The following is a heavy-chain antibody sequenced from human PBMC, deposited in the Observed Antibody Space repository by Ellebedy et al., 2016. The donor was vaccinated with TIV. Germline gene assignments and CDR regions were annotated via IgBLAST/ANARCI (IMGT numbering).Heavy chain of an antibody. J-gene: IGHJ4*02. CDR2: INPSGGST. Sequence: ASVKVFCXASGYTFTSYYMHWVRQAPGQGLEWMGIINPSGGSTSYAQKFQGRVTMTRDTSTSTVYMELSSLRSEDTAVYYCAKDLFPRRLSSLDYWGQGTLVTVSS. CDR3: AKDLFPRRLSSLDY. CDR1: GYTFTSYY. V-gene: IGHV1-46*01. D-gene: IGHD6-13*01.